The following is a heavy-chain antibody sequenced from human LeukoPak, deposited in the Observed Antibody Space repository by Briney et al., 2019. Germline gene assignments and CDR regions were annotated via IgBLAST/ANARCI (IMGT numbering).Heavy chain of an antibody. CDR3: ARDKHCSSTSCNDAFDI. CDR2: IWYDGSNK. CDR1: GFTFSSYG. V-gene: IGHV3-33*01. D-gene: IGHD2-2*01. Sequence: GGSLRLSCAASGFTFSSYGMHWVRQAPGKGLEWVAVIWYDGSNKYYADSVKGRFTISRDNSKNTLYLQMNSLRAEDTAVYYCARDKHCSSTSCNDAFDIWGQGTMVTVSS. J-gene: IGHJ3*02.